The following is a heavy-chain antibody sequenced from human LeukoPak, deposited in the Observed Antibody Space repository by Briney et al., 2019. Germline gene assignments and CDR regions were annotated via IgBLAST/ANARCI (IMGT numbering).Heavy chain of an antibody. CDR3: ARAGSLRYFDWLFDAFDI. CDR1: GYSISSGYY. J-gene: IGHJ3*02. CDR2: IYHSGST. D-gene: IGHD3-9*01. Sequence: SETLSLTCTVSGYSISSGYYWGWIRQPPGKGLEWIGSIYHSGSTYYNPSLKSRVTISVDTSKNQFSLKLSSVTAADTAVYYCARAGSLRYFDWLFDAFDIWGQGTMVTVSS. V-gene: IGHV4-38-2*02.